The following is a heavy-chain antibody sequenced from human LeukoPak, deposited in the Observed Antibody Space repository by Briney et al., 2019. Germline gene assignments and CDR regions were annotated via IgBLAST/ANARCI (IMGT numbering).Heavy chain of an antibody. CDR2: INHSGST. D-gene: IGHD1-7*01. V-gene: IGHV4-34*01. Sequence: PSETLSLTCAVYGGSFSGYYWSWIRQPPGKGLEWIGEINHSGSTNYNPSLKSRVTISVDTSKNQFPLKLSSVTAADTAVYYCARITGTTLGYWGQGTLVTVSS. CDR1: GGSFSGYY. J-gene: IGHJ4*02. CDR3: ARITGTTLGY.